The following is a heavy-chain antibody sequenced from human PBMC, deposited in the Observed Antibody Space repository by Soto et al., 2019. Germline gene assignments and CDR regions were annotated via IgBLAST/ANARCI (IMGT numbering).Heavy chain of an antibody. CDR3: ASGGAPDVDY. D-gene: IGHD3-10*01. CDR2: IIPYLSVT. V-gene: IGHV1-69*02. Sequence: QVPLVQSGAEVKKPGSSVKVSCTASGGTFSKYSISWIRQAPGQGLEWMGRIIPYLSVTNYAQNFKGRVTITADKSTGTGYMELNNVGSEDTAVYFCASGGAPDVDYWGKGTLITVSS. CDR1: GGTFSKYS. J-gene: IGHJ4*02.